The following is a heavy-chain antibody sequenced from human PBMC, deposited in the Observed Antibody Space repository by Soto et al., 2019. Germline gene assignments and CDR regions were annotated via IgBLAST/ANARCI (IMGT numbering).Heavy chain of an antibody. CDR2: INHSGST. Sequence: SETLSLTCAVYGGSFSGYYWSWIRQPPGKGLEWTGEINHSGSTNYNPSLKSRVTISVDTSKNQFSLKLSSVTAADTAVYYCATSGYSSGWYSRKPDYWGQGTLVTVSS. CDR1: GGSFSGYY. D-gene: IGHD6-19*01. CDR3: ATSGYSSGWYSRKPDY. V-gene: IGHV4-34*01. J-gene: IGHJ4*02.